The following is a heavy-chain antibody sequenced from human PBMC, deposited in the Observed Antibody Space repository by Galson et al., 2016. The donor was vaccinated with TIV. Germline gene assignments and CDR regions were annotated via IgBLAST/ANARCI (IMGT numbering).Heavy chain of an antibody. Sequence: LRLSCAASGFTFNSYWMSWLRQAPGKGLEWVANIKQDGTEKYYVDSVKGRFTVSRDNAKNSLYLQMNSLSAEDTAVYYCAKENRGLAGSYWGQGALVTVSS. J-gene: IGHJ4*02. CDR1: GFTFNSYW. CDR3: AKENRGLAGSY. V-gene: IGHV3-7*01. D-gene: IGHD6-19*01. CDR2: IKQDGTEK.